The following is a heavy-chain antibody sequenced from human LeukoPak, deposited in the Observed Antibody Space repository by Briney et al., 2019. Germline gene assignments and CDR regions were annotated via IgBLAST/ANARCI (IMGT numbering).Heavy chain of an antibody. J-gene: IGHJ4*02. CDR1: GGSISSGGYY. Sequence: SETLSLTCTVSGGSISSGGYYWSWIRQHPGKGLEWIGYIYYSGSTYYNPSLKSRVTISVDTSKNQFSLKLNSVTAADTAVYYCARGAGLAVSWSGSQFDYWGQGTLVTVSS. D-gene: IGHD3-3*01. V-gene: IGHV4-31*03. CDR3: ARGAGLAVSWSGSQFDY. CDR2: IYYSGST.